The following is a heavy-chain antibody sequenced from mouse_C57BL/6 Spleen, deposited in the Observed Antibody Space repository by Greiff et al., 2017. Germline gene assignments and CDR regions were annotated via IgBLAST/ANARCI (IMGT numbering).Heavy chain of an antibody. V-gene: IGHV1-64*01. J-gene: IGHJ2*01. CDR3: ATPTEADY. CDR2: IHPNSGRT. Sequence: QVQLQQPGAELVKPGASVKLSCKASGYTFTRYWMHWVKQRPGQGLEWIGLIHPNSGRTNYNEKFKSKATLPVDKSSSTAYMQLRSLTSEDSAVYYGATPTEADYWGQGTTLTVSS. CDR1: GYTFTRYW. D-gene: IGHD1-1*01.